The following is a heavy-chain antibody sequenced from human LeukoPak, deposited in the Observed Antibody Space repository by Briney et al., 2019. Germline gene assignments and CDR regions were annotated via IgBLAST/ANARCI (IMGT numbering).Heavy chain of an antibody. Sequence: AASVKVSCKASGYTFTSYGISWVRQAPGQGLEWMGWISAYNGNTNYAQKLQGRVTMTTDTSTSTAYMELRSLRSDDTAVYYCASSERANYDFWSGYYIRYVDYWGQGTLVTVSS. J-gene: IGHJ4*02. D-gene: IGHD3-3*01. V-gene: IGHV1-18*01. CDR2: ISAYNGNT. CDR3: ASSERANYDFWSGYYIRYVDY. CDR1: GYTFTSYG.